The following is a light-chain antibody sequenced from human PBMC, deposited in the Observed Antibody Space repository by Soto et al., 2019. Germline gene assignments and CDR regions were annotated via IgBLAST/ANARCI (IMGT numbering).Light chain of an antibody. J-gene: IGKJ5*01. CDR1: QSVGSY. Sequence: EVVLTQSPATLSLSPGERATLSCRASQSVGSYLAWFHQKPGQAPRLLIYDASNRAPGIPARFSGSGSGTDFTLTISSLDPGDFGVYYCQQRKNWPPITFGQGTRLEIK. CDR2: DAS. CDR3: QQRKNWPPIT. V-gene: IGKV3-11*01.